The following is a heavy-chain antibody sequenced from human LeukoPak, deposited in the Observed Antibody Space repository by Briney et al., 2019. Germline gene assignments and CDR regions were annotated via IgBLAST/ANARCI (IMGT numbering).Heavy chain of an antibody. V-gene: IGHV3-30-3*01. Sequence: GGSLSLSCAASGFTFSSYAMHWVRQAPGKGREGVAVISYDGSNKYYADSVKGRFTISRDNSKNTLYLQMNSLRAEDTAVYYCAKDFWSGYYKDYYYYMDVWGKGTTVTVSS. CDR3: AKDFWSGYYKDYYYYMDV. CDR2: ISYDGSNK. D-gene: IGHD3-3*01. CDR1: GFTFSSYA. J-gene: IGHJ6*03.